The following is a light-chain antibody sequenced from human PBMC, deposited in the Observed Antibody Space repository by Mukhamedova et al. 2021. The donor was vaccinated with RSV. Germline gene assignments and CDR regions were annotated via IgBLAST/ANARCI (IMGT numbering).Light chain of an antibody. CDR2: AAS. Sequence: GKAPKLLISAASTLQSGVPSRFSCSGSGTDFTLTINSLQAEDFVTYYCQQFNTDPITFGQGTRLEIK. CDR3: QQFNTDPIT. J-gene: IGKJ5*01. V-gene: IGKV1-9*01.